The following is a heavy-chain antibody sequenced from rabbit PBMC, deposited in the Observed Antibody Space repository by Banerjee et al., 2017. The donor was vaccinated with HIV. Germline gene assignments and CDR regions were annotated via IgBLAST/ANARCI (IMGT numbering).Heavy chain of an antibody. J-gene: IGHJ2*01. D-gene: IGHD6-1*01. Sequence: QQQLEESGGGLVKPGGTLTLTCTASGFTISSSYWICWVRQAPGKGLEWIACIYTGDGSTYYASWAKGRFTISKTSSTTVTLQMTSLTAADTATYFCARGNAYSYPTYAFHPWGPGTLVTVS. CDR2: IYTGDGST. CDR3: ARGNAYSYPTYAFHP. CDR1: GFTISSSYW. V-gene: IGHV1S45*01.